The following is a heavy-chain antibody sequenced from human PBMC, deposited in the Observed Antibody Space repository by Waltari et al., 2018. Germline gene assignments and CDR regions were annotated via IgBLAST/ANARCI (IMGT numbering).Heavy chain of an antibody. D-gene: IGHD2-21*01. CDR1: GCSISSYY. V-gene: IGHV4-59*08. Sequence: QVQLQESGPGLVKPSETLSLTCTVSGCSISSYYWSWIRQPPGKGLEWIWYIYYSGSTSYNPSLKSRVTISVDTSKNQFSLKLSSVTAADTAVYHCARHRWGGTYLYFDFWGQGTLVTVSS. CDR2: IYYSGST. CDR3: ARHRWGGTYLYFDF. J-gene: IGHJ4*02.